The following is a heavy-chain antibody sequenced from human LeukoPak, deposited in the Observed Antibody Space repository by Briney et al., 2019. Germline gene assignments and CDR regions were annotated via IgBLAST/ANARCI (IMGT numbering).Heavy chain of an antibody. J-gene: IGHJ6*03. CDR2: IHYTGST. Sequence: SETLSLTCAVYGGSFSGYYWSWIRQPPRKGLEWIGYIHYTGSTNYNPSLKSRVTISVDTSKNQFSLELISVTAAGTAVYYCASVRRGFGESSKYYAYYYMGVWGKGTTVTISS. D-gene: IGHD3-10*01. V-gene: IGHV4-59*08. CDR3: ASVRRGFGESSKYYAYYYMGV. CDR1: GGSFSGYY.